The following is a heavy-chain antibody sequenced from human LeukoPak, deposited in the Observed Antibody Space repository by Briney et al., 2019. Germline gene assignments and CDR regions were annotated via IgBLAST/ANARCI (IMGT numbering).Heavy chain of an antibody. CDR1: GFSFNTYA. Sequence: GGSLRLSCAASGFSFNTYAMSWVRQAPGKGLEWVSAISNTGGSTYYADSVKGRFTISRDNSKNMVYLQTSSLRAEDTAVYYCARAGSWSSRPYFDYWGQGILVSVSS. CDR2: ISNTGGST. D-gene: IGHD1-26*01. CDR3: ARAGSWSSRPYFDY. J-gene: IGHJ4*02. V-gene: IGHV3-23*01.